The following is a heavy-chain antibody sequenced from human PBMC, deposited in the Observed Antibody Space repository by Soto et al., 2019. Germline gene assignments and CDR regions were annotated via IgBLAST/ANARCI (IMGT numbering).Heavy chain of an antibody. D-gene: IGHD6-13*01. V-gene: IGHV3-30*03. CDR3: ARTSSSWSDY. CDR2: ISYDGSNK. J-gene: IGHJ4*02. Sequence: GGSLRLSCAASGFTFSSYGMHWVRQAPGKGLEWVAVISYDGSNKYYADSVKGRFTISRDNSKNTLYLQMNSLRAEDTAVYYWARTSSSWSDYWGQGTLVTVSS. CDR1: GFTFSSYG.